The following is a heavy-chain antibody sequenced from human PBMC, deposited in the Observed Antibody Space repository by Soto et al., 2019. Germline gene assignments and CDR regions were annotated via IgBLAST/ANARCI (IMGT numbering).Heavy chain of an antibody. Sequence: QVQLQQWGAGLLKPSETLSLTCAVYGGSFSGYYWSWIRQPPGKGLEWIGEINHSGSTNYNPSLKSLVTISVDTSKNQFSLKLSSVTAADTAVYYCAISGVLTSGYEPPVTTSYFDYWGQGTLVTVSS. CDR1: GGSFSGYY. CDR3: AISGVLTSGYEPPVTTSYFDY. V-gene: IGHV4-34*01. CDR2: INHSGST. J-gene: IGHJ4*02. D-gene: IGHD5-12*01.